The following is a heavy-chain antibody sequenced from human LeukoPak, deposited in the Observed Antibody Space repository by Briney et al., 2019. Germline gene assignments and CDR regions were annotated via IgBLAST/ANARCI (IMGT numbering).Heavy chain of an antibody. J-gene: IGHJ4*02. CDR2: INHSGST. D-gene: IGHD5-18*01. Sequence: SETLSLTCAVYGGSFSGYYWSWIRQPPGKGLEWIGEINHSGSTNYNPSLKSRVTISVDTSKNQFSLKLSSVTAADTAVYYCARPRGYIITYRGQGTLVTVSS. V-gene: IGHV4-34*01. CDR3: ARPRGYIITY. CDR1: GGSFSGYY.